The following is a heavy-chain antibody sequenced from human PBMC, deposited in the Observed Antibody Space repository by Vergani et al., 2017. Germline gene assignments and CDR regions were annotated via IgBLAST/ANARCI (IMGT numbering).Heavy chain of an antibody. CDR2: IIPIFGTA. CDR3: ARADSSSWSNSYYYYYMDV. CDR1: GGTFSSYA. V-gene: IGHV1-69*01. J-gene: IGHJ6*03. Sequence: QVQLVQSGAEVKKPGSSVKVLCKASGGTFSSYAISWVRQAPGQGLEWMGGIIPIFGTANYAQKFQGRVTITADESTSTAYMELSSLRSEDTAVYYCARADSSSWSNSYYYYYMDVWGKGCTVTVSS. D-gene: IGHD6-13*01.